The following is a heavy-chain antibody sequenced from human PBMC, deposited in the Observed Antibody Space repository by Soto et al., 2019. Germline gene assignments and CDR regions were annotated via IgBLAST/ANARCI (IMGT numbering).Heavy chain of an antibody. Sequence: SETLSLTCAVYGGSFSGYYWSWIRQPPGKGLEWIGEINHSGSTNYNPSLKSRVTISVDTSKNQCSLKLSSVTAADTAVYYCARGLNDFWSGSIYYYYYGMDVWGQGTTVTVSS. D-gene: IGHD3-3*01. CDR1: GGSFSGYY. CDR2: INHSGST. V-gene: IGHV4-34*01. J-gene: IGHJ6*02. CDR3: ARGLNDFWSGSIYYYYYGMDV.